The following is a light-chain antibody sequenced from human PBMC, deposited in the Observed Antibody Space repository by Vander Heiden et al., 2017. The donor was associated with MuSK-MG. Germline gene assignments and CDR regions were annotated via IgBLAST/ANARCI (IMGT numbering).Light chain of an antibody. J-gene: IGKJ5*01. Sequence: EIVLTQSLVTLSLSPGERAALSCRASQSIRSYLAWYQQKPGQAPRLLIYDTSNRATGIPARFSGGGSGTDFTLTISSLEPEDFAVYYCQQRSNWPITFGQGTRLEIK. CDR2: DTS. V-gene: IGKV3-11*01. CDR1: QSIRSY. CDR3: QQRSNWPIT.